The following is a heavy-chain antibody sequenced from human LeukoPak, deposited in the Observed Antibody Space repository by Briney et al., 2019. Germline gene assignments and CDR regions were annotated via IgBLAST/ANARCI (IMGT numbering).Heavy chain of an antibody. Sequence: PSETLSLTCTVSGGSISSSSYYWGWIRQPPGKGLEWIGSIYYSGSTYYNPSLKSRVTISVDTSKNQFSLKLSSVTAADTAVYYCARDRITMIVVVMGFDYWGQGTLVTVSS. V-gene: IGHV4-39*07. CDR1: GGSISSSSYY. D-gene: IGHD3-22*01. CDR2: IYYSGST. CDR3: ARDRITMIVVVMGFDY. J-gene: IGHJ4*02.